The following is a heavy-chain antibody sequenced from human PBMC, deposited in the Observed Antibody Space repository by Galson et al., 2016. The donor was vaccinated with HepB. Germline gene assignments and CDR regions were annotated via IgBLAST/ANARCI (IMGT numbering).Heavy chain of an antibody. V-gene: IGHV3-21*01. J-gene: IGHJ4*02. Sequence: SLRLSCAASGFSFSNFGMNWVRQAPGKGLEWVSSISSSSAHIFYTDSVKGRLTVSRDNAKNSLYLQLDSLRAEDSGVYYCARGFLQRTLGLWGQGTLISVSS. CDR1: GFSFSNFG. CDR2: ISSSSAHI. CDR3: ARGFLQRTLGL. D-gene: IGHD2/OR15-2a*01.